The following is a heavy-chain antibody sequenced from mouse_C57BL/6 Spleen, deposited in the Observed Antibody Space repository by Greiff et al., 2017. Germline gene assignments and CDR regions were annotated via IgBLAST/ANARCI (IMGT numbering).Heavy chain of an antibody. J-gene: IGHJ2*01. CDR2: IYPGDGDT. V-gene: IGHV1-82*01. D-gene: IGHD1-1*01. CDR1: GYAFSSSW. Sequence: QVQLQQSGPELVKPGASVKISCKASGYAFSSSWLNWVKQRPGKGLEWIGRIYPGDGDTNYNGKFKGKATLTADKSSSTAYMQLSSLPSEDSAVYYCARRYYCGSSYFDYWGQGTTLTVSS. CDR3: ARRYYCGSSYFDY.